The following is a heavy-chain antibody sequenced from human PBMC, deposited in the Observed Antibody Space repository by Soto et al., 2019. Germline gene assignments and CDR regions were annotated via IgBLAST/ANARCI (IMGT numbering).Heavy chain of an antibody. V-gene: IGHV4-31*03. D-gene: IGHD4-17*01. CDR1: GGSISSGGYY. J-gene: IGHJ4*02. CDR3: ARGFFGIFRATVTTPNFDY. CDR2: IYYSGST. Sequence: SETLSLTCTVSGGSISSGGYYWSWIRQHPGKGLEWIGYIYYSGSTYYNPSLKSRVTISVDTSKNQFSLKLTSVTAADTAVYYCARGFFGIFRATVTTPNFDYWGQGTLVTVSS.